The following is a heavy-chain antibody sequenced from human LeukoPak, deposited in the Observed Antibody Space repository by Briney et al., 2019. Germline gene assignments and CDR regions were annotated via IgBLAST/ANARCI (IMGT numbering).Heavy chain of an antibody. CDR2: IHSSGNT. CDR3: ARGSVTWDY. J-gene: IGHJ4*02. D-gene: IGHD4-17*01. Sequence: SETLSLTCTVSGASISSYHWSWIRQPPGKGLEWIGYIHSSGNTNYNPSLKSRVSMSSDTSKNQSSLKLNSVTPADTAVYYCARGSVTWDYWGQGTLVTVSS. V-gene: IGHV4-59*01. CDR1: GASISSYH.